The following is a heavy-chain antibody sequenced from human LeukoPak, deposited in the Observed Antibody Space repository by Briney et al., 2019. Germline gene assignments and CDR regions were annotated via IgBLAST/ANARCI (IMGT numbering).Heavy chain of an antibody. CDR3: ARDAATGSRDQLARYFDY. Sequence: ASVKVSCKASGYTFTSYYMHWVRQAPGQGLEWMGIINPSGGSTSYAQKFQGRVTITADKSTSTAYMELSSLRSEDTAVYYCARDAATGSRDQLARYFDYWGQGTLVTVSS. D-gene: IGHD3-10*01. J-gene: IGHJ4*02. CDR2: INPSGGST. V-gene: IGHV1-46*01. CDR1: GYTFTSYY.